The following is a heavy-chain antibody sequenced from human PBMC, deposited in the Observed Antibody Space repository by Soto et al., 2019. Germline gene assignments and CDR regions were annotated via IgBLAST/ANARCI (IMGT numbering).Heavy chain of an antibody. J-gene: IGHJ5*02. CDR1: GGSISSGGYY. CDR3: AREAVLLWFGELLSNWFDP. Sequence: SETLSLTCTVSGGSISSGGYYWSWIRQHPGKGLEWIGYIYYSGSTYYNPSLKSRVTISVDTSKNQFSLKLSSVTAADTAVYYCAREAVLLWFGELLSNWFDPWGQGTLVTVSS. D-gene: IGHD3-10*01. V-gene: IGHV4-31*03. CDR2: IYYSGST.